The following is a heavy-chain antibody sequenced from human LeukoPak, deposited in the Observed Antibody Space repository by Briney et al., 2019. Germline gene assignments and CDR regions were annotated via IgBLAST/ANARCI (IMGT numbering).Heavy chain of an antibody. J-gene: IGHJ4*02. CDR3: ARDRRRYDILTGYYKSPLFDY. CDR2: ISTYNGNT. V-gene: IGHV1-18*04. CDR1: GYTFTSYG. Sequence: ASVTVSFTSSGYTFTSYGISWVRQPPGQGLEGMGGISTYNGNTNYAQTLQGRVTMTTDTSTSTAYMELRSLRSDDPAVYYCARDRRRYDILTGYYKSPLFDYWGQGTLVTVSS. D-gene: IGHD3-9*01.